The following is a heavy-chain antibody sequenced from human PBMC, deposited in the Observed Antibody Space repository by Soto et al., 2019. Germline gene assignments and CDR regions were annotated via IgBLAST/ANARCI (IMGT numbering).Heavy chain of an antibody. J-gene: IGHJ4*02. Sequence: QVQLVQSGAEVKKPGASVKVSCKVSGYTLTELSMHWVRQAPGKGLEWMGGFDPEDGETIYAQKFQGRVTMPEDTSTDTASMELSSLRSEDTAVYYCAIDLLGHRDYWGQGTLVTVSS. D-gene: IGHD3-16*01. V-gene: IGHV1-24*01. CDR3: AIDLLGHRDY. CDR1: GYTLTELS. CDR2: FDPEDGET.